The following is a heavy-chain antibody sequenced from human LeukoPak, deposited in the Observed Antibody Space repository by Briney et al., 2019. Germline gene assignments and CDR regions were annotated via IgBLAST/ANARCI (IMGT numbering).Heavy chain of an antibody. CDR2: IYYSGST. CDR3: ARETVVNYYDSSGYEY. J-gene: IGHJ4*02. V-gene: IGHV4-59*11. CDR1: GGSISSHY. D-gene: IGHD3-22*01. Sequence: SETLSLTRTVSGGSISSHYWSWIRQPPGKGLERIGYIYYSGSTNYNPSLKSRVTISVDTSKNQFSLKLSSVTAADTAVYYCARETVVNYYDSSGYEYWGQGTLVTVSS.